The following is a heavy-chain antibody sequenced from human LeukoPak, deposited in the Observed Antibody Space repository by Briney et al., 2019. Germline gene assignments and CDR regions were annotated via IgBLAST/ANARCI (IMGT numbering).Heavy chain of an antibody. V-gene: IGHV3-30-3*01. CDR2: ISYDGSKK. J-gene: IGHJ4*02. CDR1: GFTFSSYA. Sequence: GGSLRLSCAASGFTFSSYAMGWIRQAPGKGLEWVAVISYDGSKKYYADSVRGRFTISRDNSKNTVYLQMNSLRDDDTAVYYCASSLDYWGQGTLVTVSS. CDR3: ASSLDY.